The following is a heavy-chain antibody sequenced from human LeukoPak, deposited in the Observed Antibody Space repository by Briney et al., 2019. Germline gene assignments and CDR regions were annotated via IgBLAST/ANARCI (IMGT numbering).Heavy chain of an antibody. D-gene: IGHD2-15*01. V-gene: IGHV3-23*01. Sequence: PGGSLRLSCAASGFTFSSYAMSWVRQAPGKGLEWVSAISGSGGSTYYADSMKGRFTISRDNSKNTLYLQMNSLRAEDTAVYYCAKVPANIVVVVAAFDYWGQGTLVTVSS. CDR2: ISGSGGST. CDR3: AKVPANIVVVVAAFDY. J-gene: IGHJ4*02. CDR1: GFTFSSYA.